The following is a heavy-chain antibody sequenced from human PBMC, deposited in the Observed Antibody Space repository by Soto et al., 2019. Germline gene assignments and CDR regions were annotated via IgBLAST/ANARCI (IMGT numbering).Heavy chain of an antibody. CDR1: GGRLGSLP. CDR2: LIPLLRTP. CDR3: ARDSAVASE. Sequence: QVLLEQSGAEVKKPGSSVKVYCKSSGGRLGSLPVSWVRQAPGQGLEWMGGLIPLLRTPNFAPKFQDRMTISADASMELSSLTSDDTAVYYCARDSAVASEWGPGTLVIVAS. J-gene: IGHJ4*02. V-gene: IGHV1-69*11. D-gene: IGHD3-10*01.